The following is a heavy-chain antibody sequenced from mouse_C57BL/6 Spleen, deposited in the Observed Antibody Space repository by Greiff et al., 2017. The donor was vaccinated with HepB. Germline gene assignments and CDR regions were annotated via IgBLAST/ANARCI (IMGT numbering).Heavy chain of an antibody. J-gene: IGHJ4*01. CDR1: GFTFSSYA. V-gene: IGHV5-9-1*02. D-gene: IGHD3-2*02. Sequence: EVKVVESGEGLVKPGGSLKLSCAASGFTFSSYAMSWVRQTPEKRLEWVAYISSGGDYIYYADTVKGRFTISRDNARNTLYLQMSSLKSEDTAMYYCTRDRGGSGTRYAMDYWGQGTSVTVSS. CDR2: ISSGGDYI. CDR3: TRDRGGSGTRYAMDY.